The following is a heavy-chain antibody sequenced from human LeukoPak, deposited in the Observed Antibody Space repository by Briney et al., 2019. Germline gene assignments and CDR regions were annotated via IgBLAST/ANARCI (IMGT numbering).Heavy chain of an antibody. Sequence: GASVKVSCKASGYTFTRYYIHWVGQAPGQGLEWMGIINPSDGSTRYAQRLQGRVTMTRDTSTSTVYMELSSLRSEDTAVYYCARERPSYYDSSGYSFDYWGQGTLVTVSS. V-gene: IGHV1-46*01. CDR1: GYTFTRYY. J-gene: IGHJ4*02. CDR3: ARERPSYYDSSGYSFDY. CDR2: INPSDGST. D-gene: IGHD3-22*01.